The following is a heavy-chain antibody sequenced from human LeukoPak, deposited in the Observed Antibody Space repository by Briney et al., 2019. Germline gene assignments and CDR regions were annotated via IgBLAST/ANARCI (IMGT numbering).Heavy chain of an antibody. J-gene: IGHJ5*02. CDR1: GATFTSYA. Sequence: SVKVSCKASGATFTSYAISWVRQPPGQGLEWMGGIIPIFGTANYAQKFQGRVTITADKSTSTAYMELSSMRSEDTAVYYCARVASDYDYIWGSYRRRWFDPWGQGTLVTVSS. CDR3: ARVASDYDYIWGSYRRRWFDP. D-gene: IGHD3-16*02. CDR2: IIPIFGTA. V-gene: IGHV1-69*06.